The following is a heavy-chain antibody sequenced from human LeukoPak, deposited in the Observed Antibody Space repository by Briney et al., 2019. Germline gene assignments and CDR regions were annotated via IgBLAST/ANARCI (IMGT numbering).Heavy chain of an antibody. CDR2: IKSKTDGGTT. D-gene: IGHD2-15*01. CDR3: SWGGGSFDPSPSFDY. CDR1: GFTFSNAW. Sequence: TGGSLRLSCAASGFTFSNAWMSWVRQAPGKGLEWVGRIKSKTDGGTTDYAAPVKGRFTISRDDSKNTLYLQMNSLKTEDTAVYYCSWGGGSFDPSPSFDYWGQGTLVTVSS. J-gene: IGHJ4*02. V-gene: IGHV3-15*01.